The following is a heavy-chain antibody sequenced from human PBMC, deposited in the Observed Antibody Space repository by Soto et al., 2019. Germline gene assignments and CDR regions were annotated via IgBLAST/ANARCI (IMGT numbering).Heavy chain of an antibody. V-gene: IGHV3-23*01. CDR2: ISGSGGST. CDR1: GFTFSSYA. D-gene: IGHD5-12*01. CDR3: AKHTPRKDIVATTPRRYYYYYGMDV. Sequence: GGSLRLSCAASGFTFSSYAMSWVRQAPGKGLEWVSAISGSGGSTYYADSVKGRFTISRDNSKNTLYLQMNSLRAEDTAVYYCAKHTPRKDIVATTPRRYYYYYGMDVWGQGTTVTVSS. J-gene: IGHJ6*02.